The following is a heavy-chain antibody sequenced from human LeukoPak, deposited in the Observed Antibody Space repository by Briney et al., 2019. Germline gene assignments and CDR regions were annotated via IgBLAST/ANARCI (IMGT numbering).Heavy chain of an antibody. Sequence: PGGSLRLSCAASGFTFSSYAMNWVRQAPGKGLEWVSGIGGSGDITYYADSGKGRFTISRDNFKNTLYLQMNSLRAEDTAVYYCAKDLGYTYGRFDYWGQGTLVTVSS. J-gene: IGHJ4*02. CDR2: IGGSGDIT. V-gene: IGHV3-23*01. D-gene: IGHD5-18*01. CDR1: GFTFSSYA. CDR3: AKDLGYTYGRFDY.